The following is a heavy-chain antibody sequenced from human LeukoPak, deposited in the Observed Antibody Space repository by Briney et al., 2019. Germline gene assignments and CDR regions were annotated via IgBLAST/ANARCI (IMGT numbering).Heavy chain of an antibody. CDR1: GYTFTSYG. CDR3: ASAGFPLVVVPRDAFDI. CDR2: ISAYNGNT. V-gene: IGHV1-18*01. D-gene: IGHD2-15*01. Sequence: ASVKVSCKASGYTFTSYGISWVRQAPGQGLEWMGWISAYNGNTNYAQKLQGRVTMTTDTSTSTAYMELRSLRSDDTAVYYCASAGFPLVVVPRDAFDIWGQGTMVTVSS. J-gene: IGHJ3*02.